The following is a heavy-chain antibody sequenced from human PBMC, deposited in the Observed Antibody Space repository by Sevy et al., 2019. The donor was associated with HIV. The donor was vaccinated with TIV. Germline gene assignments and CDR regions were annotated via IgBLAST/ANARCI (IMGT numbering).Heavy chain of an antibody. CDR3: ARDRGVGTSSYGMDV. V-gene: IGHV3-21*01. D-gene: IGHD1-26*01. CDR1: GFTFSSYSLSSYS. J-gene: IGHJ6*02. Sequence: GGSLRLSCPASGFTFSSYSLSSYSMNWVRQAPGKGLEWVSSISSGSSYIFYADSVKGRFTISRDNAKNSLYLQMNSLRAEDTAVYYCARDRGVGTSSYGMDVWGQGTTVTVSS. CDR2: ISSGSSYI.